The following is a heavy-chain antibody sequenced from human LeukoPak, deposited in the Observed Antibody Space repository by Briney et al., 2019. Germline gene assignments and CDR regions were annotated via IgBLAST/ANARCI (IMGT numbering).Heavy chain of an antibody. CDR3: ARGHYYDSSGYYPDHYDY. V-gene: IGHV1-46*01. J-gene: IGHJ4*02. Sequence: ASVKVSCKASGYTFTSYYMHWVRQAPGQGLEWMGIINPSGGSTSYAQEFQGRVTMTRDTSTSTVYMELSSLRSEDTAVYYCARGHYYDSSGYYPDHYDYWGQGTLVTVSS. CDR1: GYTFTSYY. D-gene: IGHD3-22*01. CDR2: INPSGGST.